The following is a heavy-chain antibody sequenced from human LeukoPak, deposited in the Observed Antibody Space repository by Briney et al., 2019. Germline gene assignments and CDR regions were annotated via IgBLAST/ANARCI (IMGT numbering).Heavy chain of an antibody. CDR1: GFTDSSNC. CDR3: ATGVASGGPPMC. V-gene: IGHV3-53*01. D-gene: IGHD6-13*01. J-gene: IGHJ4*02. Sequence: PGGSLRLSCAASGFTDSSNCMSWGRQAPGKGLKWVSAICGGGTTYYADSVKGRFTISRDNSKNTVYLQMNSLRAEDTAVYYCATGVASGGPPMCWGQGTLVTVSS. CDR2: ICGGGTT.